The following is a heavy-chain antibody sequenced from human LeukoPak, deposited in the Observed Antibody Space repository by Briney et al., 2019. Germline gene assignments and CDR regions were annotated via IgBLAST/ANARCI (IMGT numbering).Heavy chain of an antibody. Sequence: SGGSLRLSCAASGFTLNTYTMNWVRQAPGKGLEWVSSISGSGTYIYYADSVKGRFTISRDDAKNSLSLQMNSLRAEDTAVYYCARSGIKMVRGVIIKSPYHMDVWGKGTTVTVSS. J-gene: IGHJ6*03. CDR1: GFTLNTYT. CDR2: ISGSGTYI. CDR3: ARSGIKMVRGVIIKSPYHMDV. V-gene: IGHV3-21*01. D-gene: IGHD3-10*01.